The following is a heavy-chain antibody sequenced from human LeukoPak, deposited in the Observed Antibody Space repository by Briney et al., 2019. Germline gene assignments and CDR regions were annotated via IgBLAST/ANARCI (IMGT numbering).Heavy chain of an antibody. Sequence: PSETLSLTCTVSGDITHYWGWIRQPPGKGLECIGSIYFSGSAYYNPSLRSRVTISLDTSKKQLSLKLNSVTAADTAVYYCSKQNGGGVESYVAPGPPDYFDYWGQGTLVTVSS. CDR2: IYFSGSA. CDR1: GDITHY. V-gene: IGHV4-39*01. D-gene: IGHD1-26*01. J-gene: IGHJ4*02. CDR3: SKQNGGGVESYVAPGPPDYFDY.